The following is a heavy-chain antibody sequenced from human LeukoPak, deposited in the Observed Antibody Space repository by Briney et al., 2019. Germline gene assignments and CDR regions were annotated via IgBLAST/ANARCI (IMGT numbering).Heavy chain of an antibody. Sequence: GGSLRLSCAASVFTFSSYSMNWVREAPGKGLGWGSYISSSSSTIYYADSVKGRFTISRDNAKNSLYLQMNSLRDEDTAVYYCARDGAKVRQLGGYYYYGMDVWGQGTTVTVSS. CDR3: ARDGAKVRQLGGYYYYGMDV. V-gene: IGHV3-48*02. CDR1: VFTFSSYS. CDR2: ISSSSSTI. J-gene: IGHJ6*02. D-gene: IGHD6-13*01.